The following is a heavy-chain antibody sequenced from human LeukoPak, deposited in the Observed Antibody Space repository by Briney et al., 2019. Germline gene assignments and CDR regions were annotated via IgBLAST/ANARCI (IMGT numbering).Heavy chain of an antibody. Sequence: PGGSLRLSCAASGFTFRTYWMHWVRQAPGKGLAWVARIKTDGSFTEYADSVKGRFIIFRDNARNTLTPQMNSLGDEDTAVYYCARELWALDYWGQGTLVTVSS. CDR3: ARELWALDY. CDR1: GFTFRTYW. D-gene: IGHD1-26*01. V-gene: IGHV3-74*01. CDR2: IKTDGSFT. J-gene: IGHJ4*02.